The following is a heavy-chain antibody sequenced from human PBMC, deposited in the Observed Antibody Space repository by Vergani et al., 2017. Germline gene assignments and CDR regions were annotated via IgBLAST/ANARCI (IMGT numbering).Heavy chain of an antibody. CDR1: GFTFSSYS. CDR3: AKANPRNSGYDYLYYYHAMDV. V-gene: IGHV3-21*04. CDR2: ISSSSSYI. J-gene: IGHJ6*02. D-gene: IGHD5-12*01. Sequence: EVRLVESGGGLVKPGGSLRLSCAASGFTFSSYSMNWVRQAPGKGLEWVSSISSSSSYIYYADSVKGRFTISRDNAKNSLYLQMNSLSAGDTAVYYCAKANPRNSGYDYLYYYHAMDVWGQGTTVTVSS.